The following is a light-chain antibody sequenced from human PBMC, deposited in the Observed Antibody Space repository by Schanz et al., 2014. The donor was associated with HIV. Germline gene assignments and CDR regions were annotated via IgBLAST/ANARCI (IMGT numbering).Light chain of an antibody. CDR2: GAS. CDR1: QSVENS. V-gene: IGKV3-20*01. CDR3: HLYGRS. J-gene: IGKJ3*01. Sequence: EIVLTQSPATLSLSPGERATLSCRASQSVENSLAWYQQKPGQAPRLLIFGASNRATGFPDRFSGSASGTDFTLTISRLEPEDFAVYYCHLYGRSFGPGTKVDIK.